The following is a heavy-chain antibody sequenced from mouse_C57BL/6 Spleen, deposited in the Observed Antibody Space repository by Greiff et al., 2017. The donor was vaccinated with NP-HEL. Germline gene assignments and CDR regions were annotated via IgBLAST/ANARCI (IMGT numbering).Heavy chain of an antibody. CDR3: ARDYGTPDWYFDV. CDR2: ISDGGSYT. CDR1: GFTFSSYA. D-gene: IGHD1-1*01. J-gene: IGHJ1*03. Sequence: EVQLVESGGGLVKPGGSLKLSCAASGFTFSSYAMSWVRQTPEKRLEWVATISDGGSYTYYPDNVKGRFTISRDNAKNNLYLQMSHLKSEDTAMYYCARDYGTPDWYFDVWGTGTTVTVSS. V-gene: IGHV5-4*01.